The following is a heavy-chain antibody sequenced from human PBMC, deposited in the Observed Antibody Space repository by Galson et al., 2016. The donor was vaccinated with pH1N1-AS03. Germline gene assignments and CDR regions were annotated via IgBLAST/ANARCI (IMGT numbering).Heavy chain of an antibody. Sequence: SLRLSCAASGFTVSSKYMSWVRQAPEKGLEWVSSIYSGGSTYYADSVKGRFTISRDNSKATLFLQMSSLRPEDTAVYYCASVTSAWPTVGAFGIWGQETMVTVSS. J-gene: IGHJ3*02. CDR2: IYSGGST. V-gene: IGHV3-66*02. CDR1: GFTVSSKY. D-gene: IGHD4-23*01. CDR3: ASVTSAWPTVGAFGI.